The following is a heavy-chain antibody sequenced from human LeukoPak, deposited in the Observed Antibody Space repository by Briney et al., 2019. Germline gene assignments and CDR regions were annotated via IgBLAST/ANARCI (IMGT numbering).Heavy chain of an antibody. D-gene: IGHD7-27*01. Sequence: GESLKISCKGSGYSFTSYWIGWVRQMPGKGLEWKGIIYPVDSDTRYSPSFQGQVTISADKSISTAYLQWSSLKASDTAMYYCARPGQLGEYTPYYFDYWGQGTLVTVSS. CDR1: GYSFTSYW. J-gene: IGHJ4*02. V-gene: IGHV5-51*01. CDR2: IYPVDSDT. CDR3: ARPGQLGEYTPYYFDY.